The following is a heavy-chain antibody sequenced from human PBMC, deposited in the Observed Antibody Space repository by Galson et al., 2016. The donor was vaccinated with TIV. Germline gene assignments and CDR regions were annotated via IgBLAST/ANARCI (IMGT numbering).Heavy chain of an antibody. J-gene: IGHJ5*02. D-gene: IGHD2-2*01. Sequence: ETLSLTCTVSGGSISSTSYYWGWIRQPPGKGLEWIGNIYYSGSAFYNPSLKSRVTISVDTSKNQFSLKLSSVTAADTAVYYCATYCSSTTCLFDPWGQGTLVTVSS. CDR1: GGSISSTSYY. CDR2: IYYSGSA. CDR3: ATYCSSTTCLFDP. V-gene: IGHV4-39*01.